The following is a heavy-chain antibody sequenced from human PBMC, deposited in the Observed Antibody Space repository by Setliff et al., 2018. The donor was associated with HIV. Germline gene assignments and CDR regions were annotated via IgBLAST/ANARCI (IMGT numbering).Heavy chain of an antibody. CDR1: GGSISSGNYY. CDR3: ARDWSGYSSSRGSYYYYMDV. J-gene: IGHJ6*03. D-gene: IGHD6-13*01. Sequence: LSLTCTVSGGSISSGNYYWTWVRQPAENGLEWIGRIYTSGSTNYNPSLKSRVTISVDTSKNQFSLRLSSVTAADTAIYYCARDWSGYSSSRGSYYYYMDVWGKGTTVTVSS. CDR2: IYTSGST. V-gene: IGHV4-61*02.